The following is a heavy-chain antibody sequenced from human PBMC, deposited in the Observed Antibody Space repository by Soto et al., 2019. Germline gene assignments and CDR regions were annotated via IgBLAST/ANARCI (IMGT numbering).Heavy chain of an antibody. CDR1: GYTFTSYD. CDR3: ARDGLGRGSGWVDP. J-gene: IGHJ5*02. Sequence: QVQMVQSGAEVKKPGASVKVSCKASGYTFTSYDISWVRQATGQGPGWMGWINPDSGYAGYAQKFQGRVTMTRDTSTYTTYMELSSLTSEDTAVYYCARDGLGRGSGWVDPWGQGTLVTVSS. CDR2: INPDSGYA. V-gene: IGHV1-8*01. D-gene: IGHD7-27*01.